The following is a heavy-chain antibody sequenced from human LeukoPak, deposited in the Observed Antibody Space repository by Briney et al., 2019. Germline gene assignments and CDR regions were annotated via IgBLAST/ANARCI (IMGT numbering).Heavy chain of an antibody. J-gene: IGHJ4*02. CDR2: ISGSGGST. CDR1: GFTFSSYT. Sequence: GGSLRLSCAASGFTFSSYTMSWVRQAPGKGLEWVSAISGSGGSTYYADSVKGRFTISRDNSKNTLYLQMNSLRAEDTAVYYCAKPSYDSIPVSRDYWGQGTLVTVSS. CDR3: AKPSYDSIPVSRDY. V-gene: IGHV3-23*01. D-gene: IGHD3-22*01.